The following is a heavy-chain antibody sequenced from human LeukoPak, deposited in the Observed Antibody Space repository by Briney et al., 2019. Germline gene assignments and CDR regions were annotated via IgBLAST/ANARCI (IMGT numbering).Heavy chain of an antibody. CDR1: GFTFSSYG. CDR2: ISYDGSNK. V-gene: IGHV3-30*18. D-gene: IGHD3-10*01. J-gene: IGHJ6*02. CDR3: AKVFRSWIGFGELSDYPYYYYGMDV. Sequence: GRSLRLSYAASGFTFSSYGMHWVRLAPGKGLEWEAGISYDGSNKYYADSVKGRFTISRDNSKNTLYLQMNSLRAEDTAVYYCAKVFRSWIGFGELSDYPYYYYGMDVWGQGTTVTVSS.